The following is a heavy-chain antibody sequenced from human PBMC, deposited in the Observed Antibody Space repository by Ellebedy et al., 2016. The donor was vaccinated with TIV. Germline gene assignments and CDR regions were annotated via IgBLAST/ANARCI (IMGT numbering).Heavy chain of an antibody. CDR3: SMVRGVLRLFDD. J-gene: IGHJ4*02. CDR1: GGSVSSVSYY. CDR2: IYHSGGT. V-gene: IGHV4-61*01. Sequence: SETLSLTXTVSGGSVSSVSYYWSWIRQPPGKGLEWIGEIYHSGGTNYNPSLKSRVTISVDKSKNQFSLKLSSVTAADTAVYYCSMVRGVLRLFDDWGQGTLVTVSS. D-gene: IGHD3-10*01.